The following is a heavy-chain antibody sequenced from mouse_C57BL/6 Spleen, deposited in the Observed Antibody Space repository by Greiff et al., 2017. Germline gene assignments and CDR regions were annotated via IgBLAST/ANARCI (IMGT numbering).Heavy chain of an antibody. CDR3: ARHEDQYYGMYFDV. CDR2: FYPGSGSI. J-gene: IGHJ1*03. V-gene: IGHV1-62-2*01. CDR1: GYTFTEYT. D-gene: IGHD1-1*01. Sequence: QVQLQQSGAELVKPGASVKLSCKASGYTFTEYTIPWVKQRSGQGLEWIGCFYPGSGSIKYNEKFKDMATLAADKSSSTVYMVLSRLTSADSAVYYCARHEDQYYGMYFDVWGTGTTVTVSS.